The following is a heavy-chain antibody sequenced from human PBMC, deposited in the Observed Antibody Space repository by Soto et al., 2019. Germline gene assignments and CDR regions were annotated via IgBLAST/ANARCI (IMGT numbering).Heavy chain of an antibody. V-gene: IGHV4-4*02. Sequence: SETLSLTCAVSGGSISSSNWWSWVRQPPGKGLEWIGEIYHSGSTNYNPSLKSRVTISVDKSKNQFSLKLSSVTAADTAVYYCARGHSSSWYGIAEYFQHWGQGTLVTVSS. CDR3: ARGHSSSWYGIAEYFQH. D-gene: IGHD6-13*01. J-gene: IGHJ1*01. CDR1: GGSISSSNW. CDR2: IYHSGST.